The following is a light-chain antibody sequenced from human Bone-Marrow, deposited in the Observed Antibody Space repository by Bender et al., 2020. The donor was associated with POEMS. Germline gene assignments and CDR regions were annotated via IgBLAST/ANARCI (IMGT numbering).Light chain of an antibody. J-gene: IGLJ1*01. CDR1: SLRSYF. CDR3: NSRDSSGNRYV. V-gene: IGLV3-19*01. Sequence: SSELTQDPAVSVALGQTVRITCQGDSLRSYFANWYQQKPGQAPVLVIYGQDNRPSGIPDRFSASSSGNTASLTITWAQAEDEADYYCNSRDSSGNRYVFGTGTKVTVL. CDR2: GQD.